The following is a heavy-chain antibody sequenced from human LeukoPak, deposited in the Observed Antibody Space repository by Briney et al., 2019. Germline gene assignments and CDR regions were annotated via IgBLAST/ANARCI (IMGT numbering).Heavy chain of an antibody. CDR3: ARVMGRYCSSTSCYVDY. CDR2: ISYDGSNK. CDR1: GTTFSSYA. V-gene: IGHV3-30*04. J-gene: IGHJ4*02. Sequence: PGRSLRLSCAASGTTFSSYAMHWVRQAPGKGLEWVAVISYDGSNKYYADSVKGRFTISRDNSKNTLYLQMNSLRAEDTAVYYCARVMGRYCSSTSCYVDYWGQGTLVTVSS. D-gene: IGHD2-2*01.